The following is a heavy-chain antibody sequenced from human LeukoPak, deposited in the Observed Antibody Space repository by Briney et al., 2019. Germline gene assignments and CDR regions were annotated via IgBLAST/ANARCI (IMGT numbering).Heavy chain of an antibody. Sequence: GASVKVSCKTSVYTFTSYYIHWVRPAPEQRLECMGIINPSSGATNYAQKFQGRVTMTRDTSTSTVYMELSSQRSEDTAVYYCARATNFYYYYGMDVWGQGTTVTVSS. CDR1: VYTFTSYY. J-gene: IGHJ6*02. D-gene: IGHD1-26*01. CDR3: ARATNFYYYYGMDV. CDR2: INPSSGAT. V-gene: IGHV1-46*01.